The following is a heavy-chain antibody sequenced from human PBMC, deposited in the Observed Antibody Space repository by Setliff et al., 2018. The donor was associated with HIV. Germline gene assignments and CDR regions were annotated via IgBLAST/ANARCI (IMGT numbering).Heavy chain of an antibody. D-gene: IGHD3-16*01. CDR1: GFSVSNNY. J-gene: IGHJ4*02. Sequence: PGGSLRLSCAASGFSVSNNYMHWVRQVPGKGLEWVALIWYDGSEKYFADSVKGRFTISRDNSKTMVFLRMNSLRPEDSAMYYCVRGETYAHWPKGDYWGQGTLVTVSS. CDR3: VRGETYAHWPKGDY. CDR2: IWYDGSEK. V-gene: IGHV3-33*08.